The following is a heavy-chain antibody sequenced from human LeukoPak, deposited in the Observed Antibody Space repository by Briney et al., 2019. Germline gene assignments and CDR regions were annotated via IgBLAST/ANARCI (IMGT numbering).Heavy chain of an antibody. CDR1: GYTFTSYD. J-gene: IGHJ4*02. CDR2: MNPNSGNT. V-gene: IGHV1-8*01. Sequence: ASVKVSCKASGYTFTSYDINWVRQATGQGLEWMGWMNPNSGNTGYAQKFQGRVTMTRNTSISTAYTELSSLRSEDTAVYYCARAIRTGYCSGGSCFDYWGQGTLVTVSS. CDR3: ARAIRTGYCSGGSCFDY. D-gene: IGHD2-15*01.